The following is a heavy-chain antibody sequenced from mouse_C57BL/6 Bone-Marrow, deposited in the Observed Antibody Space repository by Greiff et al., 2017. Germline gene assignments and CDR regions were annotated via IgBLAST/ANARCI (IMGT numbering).Heavy chain of an antibody. CDR2: IDPANGNT. CDR3: ADYYGSSYKNWYFDV. J-gene: IGHJ1*03. CDR1: GFNIKNTY. Sequence: VQLQQSVAELVRPGASVKLSCTASGFNIKNTYMHWVKQRPEQGLEWIGRIDPANGNTKYAPKFQGKATITADTSSNTAYLQLSSLTSEDTAIYCCADYYGSSYKNWYFDVWGTGTTVTVSA. D-gene: IGHD1-1*01. V-gene: IGHV14-3*01.